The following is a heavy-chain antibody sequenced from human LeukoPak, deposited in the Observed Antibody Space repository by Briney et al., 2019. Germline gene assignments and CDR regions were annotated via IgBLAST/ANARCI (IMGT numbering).Heavy chain of an antibody. CDR3: ARVYSSSRIGHDAFDI. CDR2: ISSSSSYI. D-gene: IGHD6-13*01. J-gene: IGHJ3*02. Sequence: GGSLRLSCAASGFTFSSYEMNWVRQAPGKGLEWVSSISSSSSYIYYADSVKGRFTISRDNAKNSLYLQMNSLRAEDTAVYYCARVYSSSRIGHDAFDIWGQGTMVTVSS. CDR1: GFTFSSYE. V-gene: IGHV3-21*01.